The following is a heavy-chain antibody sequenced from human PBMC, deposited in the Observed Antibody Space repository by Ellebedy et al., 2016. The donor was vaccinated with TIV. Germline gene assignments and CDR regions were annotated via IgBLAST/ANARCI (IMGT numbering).Heavy chain of an antibody. CDR3: ARDRPDCSGGSCYSGNYYYYGMDV. CDR1: GGTFSSYA. CDR2: IIPIFGTA. V-gene: IGHV1-69*13. D-gene: IGHD2-15*01. Sequence: SVKVSCXASGGTFSSYAISWVRQAPGQGLEWMGGIIPIFGTANYAQKFQGRVTITADESTSTAYMELSSLRSEDTAVYYCARDRPDCSGGSCYSGNYYYYGMDVWGQGTTVTVSS. J-gene: IGHJ6*02.